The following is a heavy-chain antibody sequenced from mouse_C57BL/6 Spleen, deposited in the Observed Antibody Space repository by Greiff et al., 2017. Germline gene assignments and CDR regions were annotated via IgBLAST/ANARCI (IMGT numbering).Heavy chain of an antibody. V-gene: IGHV1-80*01. CDR1: GYAFSSYW. CDR2: IYPGDGDT. CDR3: ARGNYDNYFDY. Sequence: QVQLQQSGAELVKPGASVKISCKASGYAFSSYWMNWVKPRPGKGLEWIGQIYPGDGDTNSNGKFKGKATLTADKSSSTAYMQLSSLTSEDSAVYFCARGNYDNYFDYGGQGTTLTVSS. J-gene: IGHJ2*01. D-gene: IGHD2-4*01.